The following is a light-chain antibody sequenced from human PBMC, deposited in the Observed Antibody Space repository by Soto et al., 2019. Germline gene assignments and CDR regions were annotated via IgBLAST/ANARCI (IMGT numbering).Light chain of an antibody. V-gene: IGLV2-14*01. Sequence: QSVLTQPASVSGSPGQSITISCTGTSSDVGRCNYVSWYQQHPGKAPKLMIHDVSNRPSGVSDRFSGSKSGNTASLTISGLQAEDEADYYCSSYTSSSTLYAFGTGTKVTVL. CDR3: SSYTSSSTLYA. CDR1: SSDVGRCNY. CDR2: DVS. J-gene: IGLJ1*01.